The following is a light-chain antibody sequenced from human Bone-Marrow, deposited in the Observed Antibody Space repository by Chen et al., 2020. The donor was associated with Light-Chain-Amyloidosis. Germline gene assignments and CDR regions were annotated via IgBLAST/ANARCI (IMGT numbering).Light chain of an antibody. CDR3: QVWDRSSDRPV. J-gene: IGLJ3*02. CDR1: NIGSTS. CDR2: DDS. V-gene: IGLV3-21*02. Sequence: SYVLTQPSSVSVAPGQTPTIACGGNNIGSTSVHWYQQTPGQAPLLVVYDDSDRPSGMPERLSGYNSGKTATMTISRVETGDEADYYCQVWDRSSDRPVFGGGTKLTVL.